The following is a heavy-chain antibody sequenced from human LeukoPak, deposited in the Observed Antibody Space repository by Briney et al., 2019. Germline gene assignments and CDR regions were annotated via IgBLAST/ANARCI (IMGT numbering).Heavy chain of an antibody. CDR2: ISTYNTNR. CDR1: GYSFSSYG. CDR3: AREPQQMVRTDNWFDP. Sequence: ASVKVSCKTSGYSFSSYGLSWVRQAPGQGPEWMGWISTYNTNRKCAQRFQDRLTLTTDTSTATAYMELRGLRYNDTAVYYCAREPQQMVRTDNWFDPWGQGTLVTVSS. V-gene: IGHV1-18*01. J-gene: IGHJ5*02. D-gene: IGHD6-13*01.